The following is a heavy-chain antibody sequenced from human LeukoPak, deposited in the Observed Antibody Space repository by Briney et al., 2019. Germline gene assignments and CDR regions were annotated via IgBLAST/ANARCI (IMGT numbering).Heavy chain of an antibody. V-gene: IGHV5-51*01. J-gene: IGHJ6*03. CDR2: IYPGDSDT. D-gene: IGHD6-13*01. CDR3: ARLYSSSWKPPYYYYYYYMDV. CDR1: GYSFTSYW. Sequence: GESLKISCKGSGYSFTSYWIGWVRQMPGKGLEWMGIIYPGDSDTRYSPSFQGQVTISADKSISTAYLRWSSLKASDTAMYYCARLYSSSWKPPYYYYYYYMDVWGKGTTVTVSS.